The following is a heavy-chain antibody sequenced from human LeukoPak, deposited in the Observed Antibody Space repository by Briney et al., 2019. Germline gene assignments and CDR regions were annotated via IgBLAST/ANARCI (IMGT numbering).Heavy chain of an antibody. Sequence: ASVKVSCKASGYTFTGYYMHWVRQAPGQGLEWMGWINPNSGGTNYAQKFQGRVTMTRDTSISTAYMELSRLRSDDTAVYYCARGPLDLPPTTYFDYWGQGTLVTVSS. D-gene: IGHD1-1*01. CDR3: ARGPLDLPPTTYFDY. CDR1: GYTFTGYY. V-gene: IGHV1-2*02. CDR2: INPNSGGT. J-gene: IGHJ4*02.